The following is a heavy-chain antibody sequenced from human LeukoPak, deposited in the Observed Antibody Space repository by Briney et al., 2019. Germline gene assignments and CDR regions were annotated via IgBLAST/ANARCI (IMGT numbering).Heavy chain of an antibody. CDR1: GGSFSGYY. J-gene: IGHJ4*02. V-gene: IGHV4-34*01. D-gene: IGHD1-26*01. Sequence: SETLSLTCAVYGGSFSGYYWSWIRQPPGKGLEWIGEINHSGSTNCNPSLKSRVTISVDTSKNQFSLKLSSVTAADTAVYYCARGPYSGSYYFDYWGQGTLVTVSS. CDR2: INHSGST. CDR3: ARGPYSGSYYFDY.